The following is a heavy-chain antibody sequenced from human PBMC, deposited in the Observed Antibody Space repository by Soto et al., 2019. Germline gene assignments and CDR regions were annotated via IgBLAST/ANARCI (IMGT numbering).Heavy chain of an antibody. Sequence: QVQLVESGGGVVQPGRSLRLSCAASGFTFSSYAMHWVRQAPGKGLEWVAVISYDGSNKYYADSVKGRFTISRDNSKNTLYLQMKSLRAEDTAVYYCARPTSPYYYYYGMDVWGQGTTVTVSS. V-gene: IGHV3-30-3*01. CDR3: ARPTSPYYYYYGMDV. CDR1: GFTFSSYA. J-gene: IGHJ6*02. CDR2: ISYDGSNK.